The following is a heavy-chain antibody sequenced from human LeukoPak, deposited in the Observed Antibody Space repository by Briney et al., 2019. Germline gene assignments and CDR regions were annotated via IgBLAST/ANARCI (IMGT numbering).Heavy chain of an antibody. CDR3: AKGGLVGATTG. J-gene: IGHJ4*02. Sequence: PGGSLRLSCAASGFTFSSYGMHWVRQAPGKGLEWVAVISYDGSNKYYADSVKGRFTISRDNSKNTLYLQMNSLRAEDTAVCYCAKGGLVGATTGWGQGTLVTVSS. D-gene: IGHD1-26*01. CDR2: ISYDGSNK. CDR1: GFTFSSYG. V-gene: IGHV3-30*18.